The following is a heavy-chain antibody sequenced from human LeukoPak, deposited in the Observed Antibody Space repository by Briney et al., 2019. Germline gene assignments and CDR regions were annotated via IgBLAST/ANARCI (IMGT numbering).Heavy chain of an antibody. Sequence: WETLSLTCAVYGGSFSGYYWSWIRQPPGKGLEWIGEINHSGSTNYNPSLKSRVTISVDTSKNQFSLKLSSVTAADTAVYYCARAPEVIYYFDYWGQGTLVTVSS. V-gene: IGHV4-34*01. D-gene: IGHD3-16*02. CDR3: ARAPEVIYYFDY. CDR1: GGSFSGYY. CDR2: INHSGST. J-gene: IGHJ4*02.